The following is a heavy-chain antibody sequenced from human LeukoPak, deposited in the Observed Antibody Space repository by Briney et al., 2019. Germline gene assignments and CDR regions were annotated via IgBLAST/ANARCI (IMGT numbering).Heavy chain of an antibody. V-gene: IGHV3-30*03. CDR1: GFTFSSYG. Sequence: GGSLRLSCAASGFTFSSYGMHWVRQAPGKGLEWVAVISYDGSNKYYADSVKGRFTISKDNSKNTLYLQMNSLRPEDTAVYYCARERDSSFYFWFLGYWGQGTLVTVSS. CDR2: ISYDGSNK. CDR3: ARERDSSFYFWFLGY. J-gene: IGHJ4*02. D-gene: IGHD3-22*01.